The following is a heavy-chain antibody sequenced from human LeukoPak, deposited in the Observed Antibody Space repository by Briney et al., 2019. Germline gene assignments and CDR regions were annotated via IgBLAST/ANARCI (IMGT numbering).Heavy chain of an antibody. CDR3: ARGPYDYVWGNYRYTGDAFDI. CDR2: INPDRGGT. V-gene: IGHV1-2*06. CDR1: GYTFTAYY. J-gene: IGHJ3*02. Sequence: GAPVKVSCTASGYTFTAYYMHWGRQAPGQGLEWMGRINPDRGGTNYTQKFQGRVTMTRDKSIITAYMELTSLRYDDTAVYYCARGPYDYVWGNYRYTGDAFDIWGHGTVVTVSS. D-gene: IGHD3-16*02.